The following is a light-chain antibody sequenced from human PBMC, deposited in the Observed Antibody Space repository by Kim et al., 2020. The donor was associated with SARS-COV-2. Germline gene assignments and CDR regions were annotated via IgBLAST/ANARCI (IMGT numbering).Light chain of an antibody. J-gene: IGKJ2*01. CDR2: GAS. CDR3: QQYNYWPPYT. Sequence: VSPGERATLSCRASQRVSSNLAWYQQKPGQAPRLLIYGASTRATGISARFSGSGSGTEFTLTISSLQSEDFAVYYCQQYNYWPPYTFGQGTKLEI. V-gene: IGKV3-15*01. CDR1: QRVSSN.